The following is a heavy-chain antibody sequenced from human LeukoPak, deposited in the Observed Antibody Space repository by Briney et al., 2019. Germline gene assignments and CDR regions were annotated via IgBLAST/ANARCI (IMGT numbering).Heavy chain of an antibody. Sequence: SETLSLTCTVSGGSISSGGYYWSWIRQHPGKGLEWIGYICYSGSTYYNPSLKSRVTISVDTSKNQFSLKLSSVTAADTAVYYCARELLATLPPDDAFDIWGQGTMATVSS. CDR3: ARELLATLPPDDAFDI. J-gene: IGHJ3*02. CDR1: GGSISSGGYY. V-gene: IGHV4-31*03. CDR2: ICYSGST.